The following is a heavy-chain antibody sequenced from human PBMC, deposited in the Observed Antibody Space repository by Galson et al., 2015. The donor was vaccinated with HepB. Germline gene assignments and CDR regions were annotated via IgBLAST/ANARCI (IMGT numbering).Heavy chain of an antibody. Sequence: SLRLSCAASGFTFSSYSMNWVRQAPGKGLEWVSSISSSSSYIYYADSVKGRFTISRDNAKNSLYLQMNSPRAEDTAVYYCARDGRIAAAGTSDYWGQGTLVTVSS. CDR3: ARDGRIAAAGTSDY. CDR1: GFTFSSYS. J-gene: IGHJ4*02. V-gene: IGHV3-21*01. CDR2: ISSSSSYI. D-gene: IGHD6-13*01.